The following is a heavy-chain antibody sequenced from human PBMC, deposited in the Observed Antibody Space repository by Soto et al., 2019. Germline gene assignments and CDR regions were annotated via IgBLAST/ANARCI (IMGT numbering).Heavy chain of an antibody. Sequence: GGSLRLSCAASGFTFSGSAMHWVRQASGKGLEWVGRIRSKANSYATAYAASVKGRFTISRDDSKNTAYLQMNSLKTEDTAVYYCARALSASYDFWSGYPIFDYWGQGTLVTVSS. CDR1: GFTFSGSA. CDR3: ARALSASYDFWSGYPIFDY. CDR2: IRSKANSYAT. V-gene: IGHV3-73*01. D-gene: IGHD3-3*01. J-gene: IGHJ4*02.